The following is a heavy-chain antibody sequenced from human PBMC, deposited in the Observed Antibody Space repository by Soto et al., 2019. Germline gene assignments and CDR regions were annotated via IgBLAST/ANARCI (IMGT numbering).Heavy chain of an antibody. J-gene: IGHJ4*02. CDR2: IYASGSA. V-gene: IGHV4-4*07. CDR3: ARSAIHRGGWCAH. CDR1: NGSLSTVY. Sequence: PSETLSLTCSLSNGSLSTVYWNWIRQPAGGKGLEWIGRIYASGSANYNPSLKSRVTMSVDTSKNQVSLKMNSVTAADTAMYFCARSAIHRGGWCAHWGQGTLVT. D-gene: IGHD2-21*02.